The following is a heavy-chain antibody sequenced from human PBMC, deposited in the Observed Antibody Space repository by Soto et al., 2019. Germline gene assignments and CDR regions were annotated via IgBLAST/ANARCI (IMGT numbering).Heavy chain of an antibody. V-gene: IGHV1-69*01. CDR2: IIPLFGTT. CDR1: GGTFSTYP. J-gene: IGHJ5*02. D-gene: IGHD6-13*01. Sequence: QVQLVQSGAEVRMLGSSVKVSCKASGGTFSTYPINWVRQAPGQGLEWMGGIIPLFGTTNYAQKFKGRVTITADESTSTAYMELSSLRAEDAAVYYCARGATHGSSWYFWFDPWGQGTLVTVSS. CDR3: ARGATHGSSWYFWFDP.